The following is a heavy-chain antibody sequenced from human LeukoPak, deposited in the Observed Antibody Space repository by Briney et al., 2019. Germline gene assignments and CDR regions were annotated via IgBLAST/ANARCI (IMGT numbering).Heavy chain of an antibody. V-gene: IGHV4-34*01. CDR3: ARHFDY. CDR1: GGSFSGYY. J-gene: IGHJ4*02. CDR2: INHSGST. Sequence: SETLSLTCAVYGGSFSGYYWSWIRQPPGKGLEWIGEINHSGSTYYNPSLKSRVTISGDRSKNQFSLKMSSVTAADTAVYYCARHFDYWGQGTLVTVSS.